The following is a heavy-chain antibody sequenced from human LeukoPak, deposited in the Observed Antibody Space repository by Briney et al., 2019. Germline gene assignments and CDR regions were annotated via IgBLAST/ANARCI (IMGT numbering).Heavy chain of an antibody. V-gene: IGHV3-21*01. CDR3: ARGEYYYDSSGTNWFDP. Sequence: PGGSLRHSCAASGFTFSSYSMNWVRQAPGKGLEWVSSISSSSSYIYYADSVKGRFTISRDNAKNSLYLQMNSLRAEDTAVYYCARGEYYYDSSGTNWFDPWGQGTLVTVSS. J-gene: IGHJ5*02. CDR2: ISSSSSYI. D-gene: IGHD3-22*01. CDR1: GFTFSSYS.